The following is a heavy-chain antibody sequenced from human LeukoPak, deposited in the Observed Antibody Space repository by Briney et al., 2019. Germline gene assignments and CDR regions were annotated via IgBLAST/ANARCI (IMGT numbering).Heavy chain of an antibody. J-gene: IGHJ6*02. CDR3: ARTEGSDWFDNYYYGMDV. CDR1: GYTFTSYG. Sequence: GASVKVSCKASGYTFTSYGISWVRQAPGQGLEWMGWISAYNGNTNYAQKLQGRVTMTRDTSIGTASMELSRLRSDDTAVYFCARTEGSDWFDNYYYGMDVWGQGTPVTVSS. CDR2: ISAYNGNT. V-gene: IGHV1-18*01. D-gene: IGHD6-19*01.